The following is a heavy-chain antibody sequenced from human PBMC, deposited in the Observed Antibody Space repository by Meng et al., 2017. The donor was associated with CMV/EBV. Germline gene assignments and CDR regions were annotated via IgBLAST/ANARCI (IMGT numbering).Heavy chain of an antibody. J-gene: IGHJ4*02. Sequence: GGSLRLSCAASGFTFSSYAMSWVRQAPGKGLEWVSSISGSGGSTYYADSVKGRFTISRDNSKNTLYLQMNSLRAEDTAVYYCAKDPKDQYCSSTSCYGSPIHYFDYWGQGTLVTVSS. CDR1: GFTFSSYA. CDR3: AKDPKDQYCSSTSCYGSPIHYFDY. V-gene: IGHV3-23*01. D-gene: IGHD2-2*01. CDR2: ISGSGGST.